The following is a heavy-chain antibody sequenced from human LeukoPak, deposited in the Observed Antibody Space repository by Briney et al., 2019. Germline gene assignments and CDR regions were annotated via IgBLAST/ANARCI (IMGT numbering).Heavy chain of an antibody. D-gene: IGHD6-19*01. J-gene: IGHJ4*02. V-gene: IGHV1-2*02. Sequence: ASVKVSCKASGYTFTGYYMHWVRQAPGQGLEWMGWINPNSGGTNYAQKFQGRVTMTRDTSISTAYMELSRLRSDDTAVYYCERGGGSGWYGRVVHYFDYWGQGTLVTVSS. CDR1: GYTFTGYY. CDR2: INPNSGGT. CDR3: ERGGGSGWYGRVVHYFDY.